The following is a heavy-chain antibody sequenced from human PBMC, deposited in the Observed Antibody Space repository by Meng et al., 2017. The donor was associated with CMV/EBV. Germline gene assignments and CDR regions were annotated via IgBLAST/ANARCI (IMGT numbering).Heavy chain of an antibody. CDR3: ARDTMVRGGVWFDP. CDR1: GGYISSGGYY. D-gene: IGHD3-10*01. V-gene: IGHV4-31*02. Sequence: SGGYISSGGYYWSLIRQHPGKGLEWIGYIYYSGSTYYNPSLKSRVTISVDTSKNQFSLKLSSVTAADTAVYYCARDTMVRGGVWFDPWGQGTLVTVSS. J-gene: IGHJ5*02. CDR2: IYYSGST.